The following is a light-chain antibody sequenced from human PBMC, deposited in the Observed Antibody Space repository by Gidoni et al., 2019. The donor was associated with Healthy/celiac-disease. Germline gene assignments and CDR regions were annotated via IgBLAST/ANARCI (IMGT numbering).Light chain of an antibody. CDR1: QSVSSSY. J-gene: IGKJ4*01. CDR3: QQYDQSPT. CDR2: DTS. Sequence: EIVLTQSPATLSLPPGERATLSCGASQSVSSSYLAWYQQKPGLAPRLLIYDTSSRATGIPDRFSGSGSGTDFTLTISRLEPEDFAVYYCQQYDQSPTFGGGTKVEIK. V-gene: IGKV3D-20*01.